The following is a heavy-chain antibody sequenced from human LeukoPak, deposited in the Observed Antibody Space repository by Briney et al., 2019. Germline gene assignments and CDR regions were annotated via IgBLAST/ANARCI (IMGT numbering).Heavy chain of an antibody. V-gene: IGHV1-69*01. Sequence: SVKVSCKASGGTFSSYAISWVRQAPGQGLEWMGGIIPIFGTANYAQKFQGRVTITADESTSTAYMELSSLRSEDTAVYYCAREWGRREGRTVVVPAAPFDPWGQGTLVTVSS. CDR3: AREWGRREGRTVVVPAAPFDP. J-gene: IGHJ5*02. CDR1: GGTFSSYA. CDR2: IIPIFGTA. D-gene: IGHD2-2*01.